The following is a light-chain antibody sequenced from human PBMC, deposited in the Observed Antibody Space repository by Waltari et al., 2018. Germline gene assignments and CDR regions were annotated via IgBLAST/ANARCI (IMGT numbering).Light chain of an antibody. CDR2: GAS. Sequence: EIVMTQSPATLSVSPGERATLPCRASQSVSSNLAGYQQKPGQAPRLLIYGASTRATGIPARFSGSGSGTEFPLTISSMQSEDFAVYYCQQYNNWPPVTFGQGTRLEIK. CDR1: QSVSSN. V-gene: IGKV3-15*01. J-gene: IGKJ5*01. CDR3: QQYNNWPPVT.